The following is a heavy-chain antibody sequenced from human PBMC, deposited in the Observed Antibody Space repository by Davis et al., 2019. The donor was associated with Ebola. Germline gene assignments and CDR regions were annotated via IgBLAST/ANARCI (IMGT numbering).Heavy chain of an antibody. CDR1: GFIISSYA. V-gene: IGHV3-23*01. Sequence: PGGSLRLSCAASGFIISSYAMSWVRQPPGKVLEWVSGISASSATSFYADSVKGRFTISRDNSQNTLYLQMNSLRAEDTALYYCVRHKGVRCSGGNCYPDNWGQGSRVTVSS. J-gene: IGHJ4*02. CDR3: VRHKGVRCSGGNCYPDN. CDR2: ISASSATS. D-gene: IGHD2-21*01.